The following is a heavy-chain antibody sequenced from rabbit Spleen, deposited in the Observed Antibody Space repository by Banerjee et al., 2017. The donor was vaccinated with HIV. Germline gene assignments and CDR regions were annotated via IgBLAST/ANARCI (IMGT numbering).Heavy chain of an antibody. CDR2: MYAGSSGTT. CDR3: ARDLVGVIGWNFYL. D-gene: IGHD1-1*01. V-gene: IGHV1S40*01. J-gene: IGHJ4*01. CDR1: GFSFSSAYY. Sequence: QSLEESGGDLVKPGGTLTLTCTVSGFSFSSAYYLCWVRQAPGKGLEWIACMYAGSSGTTYYAGWAKGRFTISKTSSTTVTLQMTSLTAADRAAYFCARDLVGVIGWNFYLWGPGTLVTVS.